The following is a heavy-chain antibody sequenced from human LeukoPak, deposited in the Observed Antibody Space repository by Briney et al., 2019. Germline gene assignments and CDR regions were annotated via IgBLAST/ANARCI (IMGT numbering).Heavy chain of an antibody. D-gene: IGHD6-6*01. V-gene: IGHV4-59*01. CDR2: IYYSGST. CDR1: GGSISSYY. CDR3: ARGGIAARPDWFDP. Sequence: SETLSLTCTVSGGSISSYYWSWIRQPPGKGLEWLVYIYYSGSTNYNPSLKSRVTISVATSKNQFSLKLSSVTAADTAVYYCARGGIAARPDWFDPWGQGTLVTVSS. J-gene: IGHJ5*02.